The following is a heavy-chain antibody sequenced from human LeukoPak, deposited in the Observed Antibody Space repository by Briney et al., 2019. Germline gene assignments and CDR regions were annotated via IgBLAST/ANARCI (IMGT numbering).Heavy chain of an antibody. D-gene: IGHD6-13*01. CDR3: ARDDSRGAAAGRYYYYYGMDV. V-gene: IGHV1-69*13. J-gene: IGHJ6*02. Sequence: GASVKVSCTASGGTFSSYAISWVRQAPGQGLEWMGGIIPIFGTANYAQKFQGRVTITADESTSTAYMELSSLRSEDTAVYYCARDDSRGAAAGRYYYYYGMDVWGQGTTVTVSS. CDR2: IIPIFGTA. CDR1: GGTFSSYA.